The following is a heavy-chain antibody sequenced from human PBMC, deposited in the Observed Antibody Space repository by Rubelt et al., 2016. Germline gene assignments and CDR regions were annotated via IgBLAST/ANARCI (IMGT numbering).Heavy chain of an antibody. J-gene: IGHJ4*02. CDR2: INHNGST. CDR1: GGSFSGFY. Sequence: QVQLQQWGAGLLKPSETLSLTCAVYGGSFSGFYWSWIRQPPGKGLEWIGEINHNGSTSYNPSLKSRVTISVDTSKNQFSLKLSAVTAADTAVYYCARELQRYDYWGQGTLVTVSS. D-gene: IGHD4-11*01. V-gene: IGHV4-34*01. CDR3: ARELQRYDY.